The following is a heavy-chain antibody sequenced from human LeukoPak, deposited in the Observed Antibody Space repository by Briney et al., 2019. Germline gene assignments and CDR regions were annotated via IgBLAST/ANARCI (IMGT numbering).Heavy chain of an antibody. CDR1: GYTFTSYY. Sequence: ASVKVSCKASGYTFTSYYMHWVRQAPGQGLEWMGIINPSGGSTSYAQKFQGRLTMTKDTSTSTVYMELSSLTSEDTAVYYCARSGQTISGPYPIYYMDIWGKGTTVTVSS. CDR2: INPSGGST. J-gene: IGHJ6*03. V-gene: IGHV1-46*01. CDR3: ARSGQTISGPYPIYYMDI. D-gene: IGHD5-12*01.